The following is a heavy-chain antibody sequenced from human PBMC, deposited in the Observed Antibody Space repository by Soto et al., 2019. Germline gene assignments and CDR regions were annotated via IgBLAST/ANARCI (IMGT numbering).Heavy chain of an antibody. CDR3: ASNAYCTNGVCYYYGMDV. Sequence: GGSLRLSCAASGFTFSSYSMNWVRQAPGKGLEWVSYISSSSSTIYYADSVKGRFTISRDNAKNSLYLQMNSLRDEDTAVYYCASNAYCTNGVCYYYGMDVWGQGTTVTVSS. CDR1: GFTFSSYS. D-gene: IGHD2-8*01. J-gene: IGHJ6*02. CDR2: ISSSSSTI. V-gene: IGHV3-48*02.